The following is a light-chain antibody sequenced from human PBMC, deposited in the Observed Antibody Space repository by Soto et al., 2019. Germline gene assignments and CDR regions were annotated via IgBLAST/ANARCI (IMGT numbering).Light chain of an antibody. CDR1: QSLLHSNGYNY. V-gene: IGKV2-28*01. J-gene: IGKJ4*01. CDR3: MQALQAPFT. CDR2: LGS. Sequence: DIVMTQSPRFLPVTPGEPASISCKSSQSLLHSNGYNYLDWYLQKPGQSPQLLIYLGSNRASGVPDRFSGSGSGTDFTLKISRVEAEDVGVYYCMQALQAPFTFGGGTKVEIK.